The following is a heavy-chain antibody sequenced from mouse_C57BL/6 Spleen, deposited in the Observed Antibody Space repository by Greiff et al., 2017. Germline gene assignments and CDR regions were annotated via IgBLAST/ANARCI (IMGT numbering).Heavy chain of an antibody. V-gene: IGHV1-72*01. D-gene: IGHD1-2*01. Sequence: QVQLQQPGAELVKPGASVKLSCKASGYTFTSYWMHWVKQRPGRGLEWIGRIDPNSGGTKYTEKFQSKATLTVDQPSSPAYMQLSSLTSEDSGIYKCAKGEVLRRETMDYWGQGTSVTVSS. CDR1: GYTFTSYW. CDR2: IDPNSGGT. J-gene: IGHJ4*01. CDR3: AKGEVLRRETMDY.